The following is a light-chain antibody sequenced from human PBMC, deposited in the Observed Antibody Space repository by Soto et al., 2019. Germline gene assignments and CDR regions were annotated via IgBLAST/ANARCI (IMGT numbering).Light chain of an antibody. CDR1: SSDVGGYNY. Sequence: QSVLTQPASVSGSPGQSITISCTGTSSDVGGYNYVSWHQQHPGKAPKLVIYEVTNRPSGVSNRFSGSKSGNTASLTISGLQAEDEADYYCSSFTTTSTLVFGTGTKLTVL. J-gene: IGLJ1*01. CDR2: EVT. CDR3: SSFTTTSTLV. V-gene: IGLV2-14*01.